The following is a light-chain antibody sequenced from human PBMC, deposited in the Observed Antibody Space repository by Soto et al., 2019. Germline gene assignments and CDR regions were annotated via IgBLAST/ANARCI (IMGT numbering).Light chain of an antibody. Sequence: IQVTQSPSSLSASVGDRVTITCRTSQGIRSALGWYQQKPGKVPKLLIYAASTLQSGVPSRFSGSGSGTDFTLTISSLQPEDFATYYCQQSYSTPLTFGGGTKVDI. CDR1: QGIRSA. V-gene: IGKV1-39*01. CDR2: AAS. J-gene: IGKJ4*01. CDR3: QQSYSTPLT.